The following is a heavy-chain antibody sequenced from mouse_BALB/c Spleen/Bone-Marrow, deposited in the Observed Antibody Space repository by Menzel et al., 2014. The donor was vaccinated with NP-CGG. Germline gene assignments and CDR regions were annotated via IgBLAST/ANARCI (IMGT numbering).Heavy chain of an antibody. CDR3: ARDIGNYVRFAY. D-gene: IGHD2-1*01. Sequence: EVQGVESGGGLVQPGGSLRLSCATSGFTFNDYYMSWVRQPPGKALGWLGFIRNKASGYTTEYSASVKGRFTISRDNSQSILYLQMNTLRAEDSATYYCARDIGNYVRFAYWGQGTLVTVSA. CDR2: IRNKASGYTT. CDR1: GFTFNDYY. J-gene: IGHJ3*01. V-gene: IGHV7-3*02.